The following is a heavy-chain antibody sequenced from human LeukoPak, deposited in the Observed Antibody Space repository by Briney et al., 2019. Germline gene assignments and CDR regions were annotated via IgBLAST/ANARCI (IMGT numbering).Heavy chain of an antibody. J-gene: IGHJ4*02. D-gene: IGHD1-7*01. CDR2: INGDGSTT. CDR1: GFAFSTYW. V-gene: IGHV3-74*01. Sequence: PGGSLRLSCAASGFAFSTYWMHWGRHAPGKGLVWVSRINGDGSTTTYADSVKGRFTISRDNAKNTLYLQMNSLRAEDTAVYYCVPYNWNYALNYWGQGTLVAVSS. CDR3: VPYNWNYALNY.